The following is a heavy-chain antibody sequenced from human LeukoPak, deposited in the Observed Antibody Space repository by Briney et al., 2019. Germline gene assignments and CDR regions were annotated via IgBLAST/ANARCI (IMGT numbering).Heavy chain of an antibody. V-gene: IGHV1-18*01. Sequence: ASVKVSFKASGFTFTNYQITWVPQAPGQGLEGMGWISAYNGHTKYEQKLQGRVTMTTDTSMSTAYMEPTGLKDDATPLYYCAKSWYDVSGYYYVYWGQGTLVTVSS. CDR2: ISAYNGHT. CDR1: GFTFTNYQ. D-gene: IGHD3-22*01. J-gene: IGHJ4*02. CDR3: AKSWYDVSGYYYVY.